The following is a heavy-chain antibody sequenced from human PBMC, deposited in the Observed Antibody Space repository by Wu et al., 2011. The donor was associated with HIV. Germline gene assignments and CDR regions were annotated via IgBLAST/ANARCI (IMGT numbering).Heavy chain of an antibody. J-gene: IGHJ5*02. CDR1: GDTFSGYG. CDR2: IVPSFGST. Sequence: QVQLVQSGGEVKEPGSSVKVSCKASGDTFSGYGLSWVRQAPGQGLEWMGGIVPSFGSTTYVQKFQGRVTMTADKSTSTAYIEVRSLRSEDTSVYYCAGDLGGDEDTWGQGTLVTVSS. D-gene: IGHD2-21*01. V-gene: IGHV1-69*14. CDR3: AGDLGGDEDT.